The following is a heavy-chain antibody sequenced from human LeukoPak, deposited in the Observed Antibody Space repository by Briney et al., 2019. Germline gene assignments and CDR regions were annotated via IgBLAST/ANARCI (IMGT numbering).Heavy chain of an antibody. V-gene: IGHV3-15*01. CDR3: AKGRGQGFDY. D-gene: IGHD3-10*01. CDR2: IKSKTNGETR. Sequence: GGSLRLSCAASGFTLSNAWMNWVRQAPGKGLEWVGLIKSKTNGETRDYAAPVKGRFTISRDDSDNTLYLQMNSLRAEDTAVYYCAKGRGQGFDYWGQGTLVTVSS. J-gene: IGHJ4*02. CDR1: GFTLSNAW.